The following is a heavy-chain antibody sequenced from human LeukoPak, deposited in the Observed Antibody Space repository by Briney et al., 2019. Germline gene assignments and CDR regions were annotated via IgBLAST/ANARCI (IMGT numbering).Heavy chain of an antibody. CDR2: IYYSGST. J-gene: IGHJ4*02. CDR1: GGSISSSSYY. Sequence: PSETLSLTCTVSGGSISSSSYYWGWIRQPPGKGLEWIGSIYYSGSTYYNPSLKSRVTISVDTSKNQFSLKLSSVTAADTAVYYCARISREEDMIDYWGQGTLVTVSS. V-gene: IGHV4-39*07. D-gene: IGHD2-15*01. CDR3: ARISREEDMIDY.